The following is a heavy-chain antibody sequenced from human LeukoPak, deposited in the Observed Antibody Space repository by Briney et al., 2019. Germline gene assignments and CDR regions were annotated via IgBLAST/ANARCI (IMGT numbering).Heavy chain of an antibody. CDR1: GITVNTNC. Sequence: GGPLRFSGAASGITVNTNCMTWVRQAPGKGLEWGSVTCSVGNTHYADSVKGRFTLSRDNSKNSLYLQMNSLRAEDTAVYYCARSLWPVVTAHTDYGMDVWGQGTTVTVSS. CDR3: ARSLWPVVTAHTDYGMDV. D-gene: IGHD2-21*02. V-gene: IGHV3-66*01. CDR2: TCSVGNT. J-gene: IGHJ6*02.